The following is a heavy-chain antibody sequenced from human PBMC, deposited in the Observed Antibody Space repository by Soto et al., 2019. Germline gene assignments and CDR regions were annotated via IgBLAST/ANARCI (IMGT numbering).Heavy chain of an antibody. CDR3: ARVRLRAVYAFDI. D-gene: IGHD5-12*01. CDR1: GGSVSSGAYY. V-gene: IGHV4-31*03. J-gene: IGHJ3*02. Sequence: QVQLQESDAGLVKASQTLSLTCTVSGGSVSSGAYYWTWIRQRPGKGLEWIGYIYYSGSTYYSPALKSRLSISLDTSKNQFTLRLGSVTAADTAMYYCARVRLRAVYAFDIWGQGTMVTVSS. CDR2: IYYSGST.